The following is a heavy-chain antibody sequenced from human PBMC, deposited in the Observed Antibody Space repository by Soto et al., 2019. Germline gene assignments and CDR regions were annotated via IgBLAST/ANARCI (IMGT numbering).Heavy chain of an antibody. J-gene: IGHJ4*02. V-gene: IGHV4-34*01. D-gene: IGHD3-10*01. CDR2: INHSGST. CDR1: GGSFSGYY. CDR3: ARGPWLLWFGELLHLDY. Sequence: SETLSLTCAVYGGSFSGYYWSWIRQPPGKGLEWIGEINHSGSTNYNPSLKSRVTISVDTSKNQFSLKLSSLTAADTAVYYCARGPWLLWFGELLHLDYWGQGTLVTVSS.